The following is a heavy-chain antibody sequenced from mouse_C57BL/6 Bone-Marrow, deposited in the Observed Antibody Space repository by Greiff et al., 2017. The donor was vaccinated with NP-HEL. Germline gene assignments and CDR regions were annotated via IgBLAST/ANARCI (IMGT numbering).Heavy chain of an antibody. J-gene: IGHJ4*01. D-gene: IGHD1-1*01. Sequence: QVQLQQPGAELVKPGASVKMSCKASGYTFTSYWITWVKQRPGQGLEWIGDIYPGSGSTNYDEKFKSKATLTVDTSSSTAYMQLSSLTSEDSAGYYCARVTTEAMDYWGQGTSVTVSS. CDR1: GYTFTSYW. CDR2: IYPGSGST. V-gene: IGHV1-55*01. CDR3: ARVTTEAMDY.